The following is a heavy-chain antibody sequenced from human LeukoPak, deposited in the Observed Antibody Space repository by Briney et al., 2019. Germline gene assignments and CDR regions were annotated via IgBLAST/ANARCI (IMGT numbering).Heavy chain of an antibody. J-gene: IGHJ6*03. CDR1: GGSISSYY. CDR3: AREGRQGYDFWSGYYARSTYYMDV. CDR2: INHSGST. D-gene: IGHD3-3*01. Sequence: PSETLSLTCTVSGGSISSYYWSWIRQPPGKGLEWIGEINHSGSTNYNPSLKSRVTISVDTSKNQFSLKLSSVTAADTAVYYCAREGRQGYDFWSGYYARSTYYMDVWGKGTTVTVSS. V-gene: IGHV4-34*01.